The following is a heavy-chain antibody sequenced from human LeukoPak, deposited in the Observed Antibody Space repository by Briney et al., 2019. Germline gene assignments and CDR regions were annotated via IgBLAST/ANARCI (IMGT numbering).Heavy chain of an antibody. CDR2: ISSSSSYI. Sequence: GGSLRLSCAASGFTFSSYSMNWVRQAPGKGLEWVSSISSSSSYIYYADSVKGRFTISRDNAKNSLYLQMNSLRAEDTAVYYCARDGWIQLWAHEKDAFDIWGQGTMVTVSS. CDR1: GFTFSSYS. J-gene: IGHJ3*02. D-gene: IGHD5-18*01. V-gene: IGHV3-21*01. CDR3: ARDGWIQLWAHEKDAFDI.